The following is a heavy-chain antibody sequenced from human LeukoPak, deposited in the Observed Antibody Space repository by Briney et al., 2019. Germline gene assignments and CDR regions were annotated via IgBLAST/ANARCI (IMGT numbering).Heavy chain of an antibody. CDR2: ISYSGST. CDR1: GGSFSSGTYY. CDR3: ARHRESSGYSPFDY. Sequence: PSGTLSLTCTVSGGSFSSGTYYWGWIRQPPGKGLEWIGSISYSGSTYYIPSLQSRVTISVDTSENQFSLKLSSVTAADTAVYYCARHRESSGYSPFDYWGQGTLVTVSS. V-gene: IGHV4-39*01. J-gene: IGHJ4*02. D-gene: IGHD3-22*01.